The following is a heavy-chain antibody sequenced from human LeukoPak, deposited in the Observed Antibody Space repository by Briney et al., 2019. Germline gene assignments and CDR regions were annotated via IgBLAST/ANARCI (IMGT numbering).Heavy chain of an antibody. J-gene: IGHJ4*02. CDR2: INPGGGLT. Sequence: ASVKVSCKASGYXFTSYFIHWVRQAPGQGLEWMGIINPGGGLTTYAQKFQGRVTMTRDTSTSTVYMELSSLGSDDTAVYFCARDREYYGSGSYYVFDYWGQGTLVTVSS. D-gene: IGHD3-10*01. CDR3: ARDREYYGSGSYYVFDY. CDR1: GYXFTSYF. V-gene: IGHV1-46*01.